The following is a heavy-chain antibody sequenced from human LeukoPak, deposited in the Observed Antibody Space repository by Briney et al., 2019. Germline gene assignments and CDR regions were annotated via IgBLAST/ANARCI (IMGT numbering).Heavy chain of an antibody. CDR1: GGSISGSH. V-gene: IGHV4-59*03. D-gene: IGHD2-21*02. J-gene: IGHJ6*02. CDR3: ARTGGDCSSGLCYYAMDV. CDR2: IHYTGST. Sequence: TSETLSLTCAVYGGSISGSHWSWIRQPPGKGLEWIGYIHYTGSTDYNPSLRSRVTLSIDMSKNQFSLRLSSVTAADTAVYCARTGGDCSSGLCYYAMDVWGQGTTVTVS.